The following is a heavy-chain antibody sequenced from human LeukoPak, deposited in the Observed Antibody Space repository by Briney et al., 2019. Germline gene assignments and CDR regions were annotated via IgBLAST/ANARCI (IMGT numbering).Heavy chain of an antibody. D-gene: IGHD4-17*01. CDR3: ARQSRDGDYIAKLFDY. V-gene: IGHV4-59*08. J-gene: IGHJ4*02. CDR2: IYYSGSI. CDR1: GGSLSNYY. Sequence: SETLSLTCTVSGGSLSNYYWSWIRQPPGKGLEWISYIYYSGSINYNPSLKSRVTISVDMSKNQFSLQLSSVTAADTAVYYCARQSRDGDYIAKLFDYWGQGTPVTVSS.